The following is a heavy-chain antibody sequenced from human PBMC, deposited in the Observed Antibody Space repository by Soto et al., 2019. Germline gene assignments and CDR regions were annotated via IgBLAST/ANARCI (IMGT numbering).Heavy chain of an antibody. Sequence: EVQLLESGGGLVQPGGSLRLSCAASGFSFSSYGMNWVRLAPGEGLEWVSTVSPAGTTLYADSVRRRFTISRDNSKSTVDLQMNGLRVEDTAIYYCVRSWAYWGRGTVVTVSS. J-gene: IGHJ4*02. CDR2: VSPAGTT. V-gene: IGHV3-23*01. CDR1: GFSFSSYG. D-gene: IGHD6-13*01. CDR3: VRSWAY.